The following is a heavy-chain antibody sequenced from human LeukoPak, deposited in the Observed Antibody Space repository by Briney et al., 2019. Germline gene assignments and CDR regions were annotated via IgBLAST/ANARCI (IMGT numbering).Heavy chain of an antibody. V-gene: IGHV1-2*06. Sequence: GASVKVSCKASGYTFTGYYMHWVRQAPGQGLEWMGRINPNSGGTNYAQKFQGRVTMTRGTSTSTVYMELSRLRSDDTAVYYCARDNCSGGSCYSNFDYWGQGTLVIVSS. CDR2: INPNSGGT. J-gene: IGHJ4*02. CDR1: GYTFTGYY. CDR3: ARDNCSGGSCYSNFDY. D-gene: IGHD2-15*01.